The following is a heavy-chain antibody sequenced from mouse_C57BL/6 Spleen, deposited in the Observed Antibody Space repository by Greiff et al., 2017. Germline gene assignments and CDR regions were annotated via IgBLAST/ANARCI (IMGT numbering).Heavy chain of an antibody. V-gene: IGHV1-52*01. CDR2: IDPSDSET. CDR1: GYTFTSYW. CDR3: AALWLRPPYYFDY. D-gene: IGHD2-2*01. Sequence: QVQLQQPGAELVRPGSSVKLSCKASGYTFTSYWMHWVKQRPIQGLEWIGNIDPSDSETHYNQKFKDKATLAVDKSSSTAYMQLSSLTSEDSAVXSCAALWLRPPYYFDYWGQGTTLTVSS. J-gene: IGHJ2*01.